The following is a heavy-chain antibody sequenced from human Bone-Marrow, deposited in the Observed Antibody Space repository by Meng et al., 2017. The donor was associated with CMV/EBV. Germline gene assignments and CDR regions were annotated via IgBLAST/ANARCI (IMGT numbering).Heavy chain of an antibody. J-gene: IGHJ6*02. D-gene: IGHD2-8*01. CDR3: ARAPCRVGVCYMYGYYYGMDV. CDR1: GFTVSSNY. Sequence: GESLKISCAASGFTVSSNYMSWVRQAPGKGLEWVSVIYSGGSTYYADSVKGRFTISRDNSKNTLYLQMNSLRAEDTAVYYCARAPCRVGVCYMYGYYYGMDVWGQATTVTVSS. CDR2: IYSGGST. V-gene: IGHV3-53*01.